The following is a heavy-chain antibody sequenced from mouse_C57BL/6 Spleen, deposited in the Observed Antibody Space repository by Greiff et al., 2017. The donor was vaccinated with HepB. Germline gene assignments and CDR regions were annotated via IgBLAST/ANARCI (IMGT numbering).Heavy chain of an antibody. CDR3: ARERVYYDYDEKFAY. Sequence: QVQLQRPGTELVKPGASVKLSCKASGYTFTSYWMHWVKQRPGQGLEWIGNINPSNGGTNYNEKFKSKATLTVDKSSSTAYMQLSSLTSEDSAVYYCARERVYYDYDEKFAYWGQGTLVTVSA. CDR2: INPSNGGT. J-gene: IGHJ3*01. CDR1: GYTFTSYW. V-gene: IGHV1-53*01. D-gene: IGHD2-4*01.